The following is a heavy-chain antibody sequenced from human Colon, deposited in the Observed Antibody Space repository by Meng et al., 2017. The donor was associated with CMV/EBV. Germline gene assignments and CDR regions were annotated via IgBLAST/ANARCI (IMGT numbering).Heavy chain of an antibody. CDR2: IYYSGST. J-gene: IGHJ3*02. Sequence: GSLRLSCTVSGGSISSYYWSWIRQPPGKGLEWIGYIYYSGSTNYNPSLKSRVTISVDTSKNQFSLKLSSVTAADTAVYYCAREKTGYSLNDAFDIWGQGTMVTVSS. D-gene: IGHD3-9*01. V-gene: IGHV4-59*01. CDR3: AREKTGYSLNDAFDI. CDR1: GGSISSYY.